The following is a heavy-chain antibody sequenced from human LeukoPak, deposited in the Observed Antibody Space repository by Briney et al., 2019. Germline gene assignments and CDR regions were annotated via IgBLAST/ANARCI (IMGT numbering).Heavy chain of an antibody. Sequence: GGSLRLSCTASGFTFNNYAMTWVRQAPGKGLEWVSAITGSGASTNYADSVRGRFTISRDNSKNTIYLQMNSLRAEDTAKYYCAKRSSTSSGYFDFWGRGTLVTVSS. CDR3: AKRSSTSSGYFDF. V-gene: IGHV3-23*01. CDR1: GFTFNNYA. J-gene: IGHJ4*02. CDR2: ITGSGAST. D-gene: IGHD3-22*01.